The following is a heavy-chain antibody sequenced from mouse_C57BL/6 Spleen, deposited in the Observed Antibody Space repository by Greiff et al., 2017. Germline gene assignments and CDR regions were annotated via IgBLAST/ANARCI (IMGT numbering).Heavy chain of an antibody. CDR3: ARANWDAMDY. D-gene: IGHD4-1*01. J-gene: IGHJ4*01. V-gene: IGHV5-16*01. Sequence: EVKLMESEGGLVQPGSSMKLSCTASGFTFSDYYMAWVRQVPEKGLEWVANINYDGSSTYYLDSLKSRFIISRDNAKNILYLQMSSLKSEDTATYYCARANWDAMDYWGQGTSVTVSS. CDR2: INYDGSST. CDR1: GFTFSDYY.